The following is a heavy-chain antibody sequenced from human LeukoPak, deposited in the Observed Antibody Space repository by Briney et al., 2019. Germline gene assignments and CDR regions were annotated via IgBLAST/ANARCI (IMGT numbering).Heavy chain of an antibody. V-gene: IGHV4-39*07. J-gene: IGHJ4*02. D-gene: IGHD3-22*01. CDR1: GGSIGSSSYY. Sequence: SETLSLTCTVSGGSIGSSSYYWGWIRQPPGKGLEWIVIIYYSGTTYYNPSLKSRVTISVDTSKNQFSLKLSSVTAADTAIYYCARAPLYHYDSSGYLFDYWGQGTLVTVSS. CDR2: IYYSGTT. CDR3: ARAPLYHYDSSGYLFDY.